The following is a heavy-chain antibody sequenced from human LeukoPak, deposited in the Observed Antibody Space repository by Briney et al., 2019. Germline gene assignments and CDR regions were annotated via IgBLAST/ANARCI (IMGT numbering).Heavy chain of an antibody. V-gene: IGHV4-59*01. CDR1: GGSISSYY. CDR2: IYYSGST. CDR3: ARERDYDSSGYYGSGGAFDI. Sequence: SETLSLTCTVSGGSISSYYWSWIRQPPGKGLEWIGYIYYSGSTNYNPSLKSRVTISVDTSKNQFSLKLGSVTAADTAVYYCARERDYDSSGYYGSGGAFDIWGQGTMVTVSS. D-gene: IGHD3-22*01. J-gene: IGHJ3*02.